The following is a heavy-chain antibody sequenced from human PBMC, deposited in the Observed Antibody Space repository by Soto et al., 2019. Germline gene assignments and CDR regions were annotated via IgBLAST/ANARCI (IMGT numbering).Heavy chain of an antibody. CDR2: VYYSGSS. V-gene: IGHV4-39*01. Sequence: QLQLQESGPGLVKPSETLSLTCTVSGGSISSSSYYWGWIRQPPGKGLEWIGSVYYSGSSYYNPSLKSRVTISVDTSKNQVTLQLSSVTAADTAVYYCARHWIQLWLWADYFDYWGQGTLVTVSS. CDR3: ARHWIQLWLWADYFDY. D-gene: IGHD5-18*01. CDR1: GGSISSSSYY. J-gene: IGHJ4*02.